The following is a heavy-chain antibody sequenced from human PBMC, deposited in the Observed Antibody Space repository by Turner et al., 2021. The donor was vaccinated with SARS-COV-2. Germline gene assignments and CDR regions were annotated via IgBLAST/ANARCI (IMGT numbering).Heavy chain of an antibody. CDR2: IYYSGST. V-gene: IGHV4-39*01. CDR1: GDSISSSRYY. D-gene: IGHD3-3*01. Sequence: QLQLQESGPGLVKPSETLSLTCTVSGDSISSSRYYWGWIRQPPGKGLEWMGSIYYSGSTYYNPSLKSRVTISVDTSKNQFSLILSSVTAADTAVYYCARSNYDFWSGYYTFYFDYWGQGTLVTVSS. J-gene: IGHJ4*02. CDR3: ARSNYDFWSGYYTFYFDY.